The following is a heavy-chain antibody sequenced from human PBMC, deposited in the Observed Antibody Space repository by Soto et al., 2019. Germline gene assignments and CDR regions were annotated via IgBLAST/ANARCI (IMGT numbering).Heavy chain of an antibody. J-gene: IGHJ4*02. Sequence: PSETLCVPCTFSVGSISSSIYYWGWIRQPPGKGLEWIGSIYYSGTTYYNPSLKSRVTTSVDTSKNQFSLKLSSVTAADTAVYYCARRTSGWEAAFDYWGQGTMVTVSS. D-gene: IGHD6-19*01. CDR2: IYYSGTT. V-gene: IGHV4-39*01. CDR1: VGSISSSIYY. CDR3: ARRTSGWEAAFDY.